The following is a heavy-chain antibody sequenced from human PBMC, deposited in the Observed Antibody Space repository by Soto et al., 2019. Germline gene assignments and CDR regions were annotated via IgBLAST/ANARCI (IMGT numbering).Heavy chain of an antibody. D-gene: IGHD2-21*02. Sequence: SENLSLTCTVSSGSISSYYWRWIRQPPGKGLEWIGYIHYTGNTNSNPSLKGRVTLSIDPSWNQFSLKLRSVTAADTAVYYCAAGDYLTVFFYRALKCIDSWGPATLVTLSS. J-gene: IGHJ5*01. CDR2: IHYTGNT. CDR1: SGSISSYY. V-gene: IGHV4-59*01. CDR3: AAGDYLTVFFYRALKCIDS.